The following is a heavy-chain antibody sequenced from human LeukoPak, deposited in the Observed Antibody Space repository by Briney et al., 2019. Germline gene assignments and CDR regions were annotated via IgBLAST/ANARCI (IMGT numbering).Heavy chain of an antibody. D-gene: IGHD3-10*01. CDR3: ARDVLLWFGDIYYFDY. V-gene: IGHV3-7*01. CDR1: GFTFSNAW. J-gene: IGHJ4*02. CDR2: IKQDGSEK. Sequence: GGSLRLSCAASGFTFSNAWMSWVRQAPRKGREWGANIKQDGSEKYYVDSVKGRFTISRDNANNSLYLQMNSLRAEDTAVYYCARDVLLWFGDIYYFDYWGQGTLVTVSS.